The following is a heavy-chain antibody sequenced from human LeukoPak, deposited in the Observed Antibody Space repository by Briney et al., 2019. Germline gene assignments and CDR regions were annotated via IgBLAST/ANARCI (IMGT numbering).Heavy chain of an antibody. CDR2: ISNGKT. J-gene: IGHJ5*02. V-gene: IGHV3-23*01. D-gene: IGHD2-15*01. CDR1: GFPFSSHA. Sequence: GGSLRLSCAASGFPFSSHAMSWVRQPPGKGLEWVAAISNGKTYYADSVRGRFAISRDDSPNTVFLRMNSLRDEDTALYHCVREAGYCAPVCVKTNWFDPWGQGTLVTVSS. CDR3: VREAGYCAPVCVKTNWFDP.